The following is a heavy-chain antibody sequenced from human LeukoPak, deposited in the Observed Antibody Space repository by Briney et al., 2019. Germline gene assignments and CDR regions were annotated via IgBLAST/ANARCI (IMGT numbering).Heavy chain of an antibody. V-gene: IGHV3-21*01. J-gene: IGHJ3*02. Sequence: GGSLRLSCTSSGFPFSSRWMHWVRQAPGKGLEWVSSISSSSSYIYYADSVKGRFTISRDNAKNSLYLQMNSLRAEDTAVYYCARVGYYDSSGYRAFDIWGQGTMVTVSS. CDR3: ARVGYYDSSGYRAFDI. CDR2: ISSSSSYI. CDR1: GFPFSSRW. D-gene: IGHD3-22*01.